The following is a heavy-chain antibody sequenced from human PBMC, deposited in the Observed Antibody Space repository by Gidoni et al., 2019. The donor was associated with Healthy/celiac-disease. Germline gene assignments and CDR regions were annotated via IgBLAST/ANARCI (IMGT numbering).Heavy chain of an antibody. CDR3: ARVDDSGPVRQYYFDY. CDR2: INPSGGST. Sequence: QVQLVQSGAEVKKPGASVKVSCKASGYTFTSYYMHWVRQAPGQGLEWMGIINPSGGSTSYAQKFQGRVTMTRDTSTSTVYMELSSLRSEDTAVYYCARVDDSGPVRQYYFDYWGQGTLVTVSS. D-gene: IGHD3-22*01. J-gene: IGHJ4*02. V-gene: IGHV1-46*01. CDR1: GYTFTSYY.